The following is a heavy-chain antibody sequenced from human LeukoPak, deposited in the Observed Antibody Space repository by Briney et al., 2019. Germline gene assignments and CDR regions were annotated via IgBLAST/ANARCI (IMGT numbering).Heavy chain of an antibody. CDR1: GYTLTELS. CDR2: FDPEDGET. D-gene: IGHD3-9*01. CDR3: ATTDGRYFGWLLDY. Sequence: GASVKVSCKVSGYTLTELSMHWVRQAPGKGLEWKGGFDPEDGETIYAQKFQGRVTMTEDTSTDTAYMELSSLRSEDTAVYYCATTDGRYFGWLLDYWGQGTLVTVSS. V-gene: IGHV1-24*01. J-gene: IGHJ4*02.